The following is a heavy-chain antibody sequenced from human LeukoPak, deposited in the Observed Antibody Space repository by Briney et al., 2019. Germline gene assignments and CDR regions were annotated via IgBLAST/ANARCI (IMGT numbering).Heavy chain of an antibody. D-gene: IGHD6-13*01. Sequence: GGSLRLSCAASGFTFSIYWMTWVRQAPGKGLEWLANIKQDGSEKFYVDSVKGRFTISRDNSKNSLYLQVNSLRAEDTAVYYCARASASSWYLTAGYYFDYWGQGTLVTVSP. CDR3: ARASASSWYLTAGYYFDY. J-gene: IGHJ4*02. CDR2: IKQDGSEK. CDR1: GFTFSIYW. V-gene: IGHV3-7*01.